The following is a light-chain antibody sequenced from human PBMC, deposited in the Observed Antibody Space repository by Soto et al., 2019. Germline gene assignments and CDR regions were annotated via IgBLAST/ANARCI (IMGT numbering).Light chain of an antibody. CDR3: QQYGSSPQP. V-gene: IGKV3-20*01. CDR1: QSVTSSY. J-gene: IGKJ1*01. CDR2: AAT. Sequence: EIVLTQSPGTLSLSPGERATLSCRASQSVTSSYLAWYQQKPGQAPRLLIYAATRRATGIPGRFSGSGSGTDFTLTIRRLEPEAVAVYYCQQYGSSPQPFGQGTKLEIK.